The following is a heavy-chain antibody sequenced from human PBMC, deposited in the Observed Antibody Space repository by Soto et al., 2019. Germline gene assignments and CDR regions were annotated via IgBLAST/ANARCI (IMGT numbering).Heavy chain of an antibody. CDR2: MYFGGSF. D-gene: IGHD6-13*01. CDR3: ARDLGAAVDY. Sequence: PSETLSLTCTVSGASVSSGYWSWIRQPPGKGLEWIGFMYFGGSFNYNPSLTSRVTISVDTSKNQFSLKLSSVTAADTAVYYCARDLGAAVDYWGQGTLVTVS. CDR1: GASVSSGY. J-gene: IGHJ4*02. V-gene: IGHV4-59*02.